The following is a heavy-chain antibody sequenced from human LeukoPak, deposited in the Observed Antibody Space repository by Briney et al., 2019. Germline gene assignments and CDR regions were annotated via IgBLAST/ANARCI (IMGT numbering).Heavy chain of an antibody. CDR1: GFTFYVYG. V-gene: IGHV3-30*18. D-gene: IGHD3-16*01. CDR3: AKGQCYAWGLDH. J-gene: IGHJ4*02. CDR2: ILDDGNTH. Sequence: GGSLRLSCTGSGFTFYVYGMHWVRQAPGKGLEWVAAILDDGNTHYYADSVKGRFAISRDNSKVRLQMNGLRGDDTALYYCAKGQCYAWGLDHWGQGNMVIVSS.